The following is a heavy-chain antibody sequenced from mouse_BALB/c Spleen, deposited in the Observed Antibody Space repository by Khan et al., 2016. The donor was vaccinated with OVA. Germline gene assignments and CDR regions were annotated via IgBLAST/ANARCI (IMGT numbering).Heavy chain of an antibody. CDR3: TRLSEYDYSGGFAY. V-gene: IGHV5-6*01. Sequence: EVQLLETGADLVKPGGSLKLSCAASGFSFSTYGMSWVRQAPAKRLEWVATVSTGGSYTYYPDSVKGRFTISRDNAKNTLYLQMSGLTSEDTAKYSCTRLSEYDYSGGFAYWGQGTLVTVSA. CDR1: GFSFSTYG. J-gene: IGHJ3*01. D-gene: IGHD2-12*01. CDR2: VSTGGSYT.